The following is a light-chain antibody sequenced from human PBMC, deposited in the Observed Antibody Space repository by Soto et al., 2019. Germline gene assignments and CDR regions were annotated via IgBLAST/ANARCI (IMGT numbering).Light chain of an antibody. CDR3: SSYTSSSTDYV. Sequence: QSVLTQPASVSGSPGQSITISCTGTSSDVGGYNYVSWYQQHPGKAPKLMIYDVSNRPSGVSNRFSGSKSGNTASLTISGLQPEDEADYYCSSYTSSSTDYVFGTGTKVTVL. V-gene: IGLV2-14*01. J-gene: IGLJ1*01. CDR2: DVS. CDR1: SSDVGGYNY.